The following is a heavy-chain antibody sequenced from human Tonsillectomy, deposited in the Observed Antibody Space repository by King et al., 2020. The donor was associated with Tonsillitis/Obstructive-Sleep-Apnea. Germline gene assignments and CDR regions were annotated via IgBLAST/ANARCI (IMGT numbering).Heavy chain of an antibody. CDR2: TSWNGGSI. CDR3: AKDRYESSVGAAFDI. CDR1: GFTFDDHV. J-gene: IGHJ3*02. V-gene: IGHV3-9*01. Sequence: VQLVESGGGLVQPGRSLRLSCAASGFTFDDHVMHWVRQGPGKGLEWVSGTSWNGGSIGYADSVKGRFTISRDNAKNSLYLQMNSLRAEDTALYYCAKDRYESSVGAAFDIWGQGTMVTVSS. D-gene: IGHD3-22*01.